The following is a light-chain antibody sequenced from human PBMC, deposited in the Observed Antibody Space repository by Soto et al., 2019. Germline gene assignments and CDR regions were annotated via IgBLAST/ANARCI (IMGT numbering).Light chain of an antibody. J-gene: IGKJ1*01. Sequence: EVVMTQSPATLSVSPGERATLSCRASQSVSSNLAWYQQKPGQAPRLLIYDASTRVTGIPARFSGSGSGTEFTLTISSLQSEDVAGYYCQQYNNWWTFGQGTKVEIK. V-gene: IGKV3D-15*01. CDR1: QSVSSN. CDR2: DAS. CDR3: QQYNNWWT.